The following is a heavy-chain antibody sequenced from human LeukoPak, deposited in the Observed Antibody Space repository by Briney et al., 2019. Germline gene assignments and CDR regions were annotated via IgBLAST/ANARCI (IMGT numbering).Heavy chain of an antibody. Sequence: GGSLRLSCAASGFTFSSYAMSWVRQAPGKGLEWVSAISGSGGSTYYADSVKGRFTISRDNSKNTLYLQMNSLRAEDTAVYYCAKGRTYYDILTGYYPFDYWAREPWSPSPQ. D-gene: IGHD3-9*01. V-gene: IGHV3-23*01. CDR1: GFTFSSYA. CDR3: AKGRTYYDILTGYYPFDY. CDR2: ISGSGGST. J-gene: IGHJ4*02.